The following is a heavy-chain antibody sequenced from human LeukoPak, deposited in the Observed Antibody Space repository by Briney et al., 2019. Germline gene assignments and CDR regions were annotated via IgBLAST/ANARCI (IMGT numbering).Heavy chain of an antibody. CDR1: GGSFSGYY. Sequence: PSETLSLTCAVYGGSFSGYYWSWIRQPPGKGLEWIGEINHSGSTNYNPSLKSRVTISVDTSKNQFSLKLSTVTAADTAVYYCAREDGSRLNYYFDYWGQGTLVTVSS. J-gene: IGHJ4*02. CDR2: INHSGST. V-gene: IGHV4-34*01. D-gene: IGHD2-21*02. CDR3: AREDGSRLNYYFDY.